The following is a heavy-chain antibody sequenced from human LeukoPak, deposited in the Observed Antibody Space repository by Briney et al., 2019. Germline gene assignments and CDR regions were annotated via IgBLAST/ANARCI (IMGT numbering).Heavy chain of an antibody. CDR1: GGSIRNYY. Sequence: SETLSLTCTVSGGSIRNYYWSWIRRPAGKGLEWIGRIYTTGQTNSNPSLESRLTMSVDTSKNQFYLKLSSVTAADTAVYYCARLEHDYGDPGDVLDNWGQGTLVTVSS. V-gene: IGHV4-4*07. CDR2: IYTTGQT. J-gene: IGHJ3*02. D-gene: IGHD4-17*01. CDR3: ARLEHDYGDPGDVLDN.